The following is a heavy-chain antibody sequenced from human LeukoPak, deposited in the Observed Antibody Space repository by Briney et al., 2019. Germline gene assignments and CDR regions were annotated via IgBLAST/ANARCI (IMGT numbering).Heavy chain of an antibody. J-gene: IGHJ5*02. CDR1: GYTFTGYY. CDR2: INPNSGGT. D-gene: IGHD6-13*01. CDR3: AREAGYSSSWYRFDP. V-gene: IGHV1-2*04. Sequence: ASVKVSCTASGYTFTGYYMHWVRQAPGQGLEWMGWINPNSGGTNYAQKFQGWVTMTRDTSISTAYMELSRLRSDDTAVYYCAREAGYSSSWYRFDPWGQGTLVTVSS.